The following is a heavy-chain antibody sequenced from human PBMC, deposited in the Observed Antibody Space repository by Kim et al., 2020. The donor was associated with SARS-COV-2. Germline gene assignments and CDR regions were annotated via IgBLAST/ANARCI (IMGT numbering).Heavy chain of an antibody. CDR3: ARDLLVWLQLDNWFDP. V-gene: IGHV4-39*07. D-gene: IGHD5-12*01. CDR1: GGSISSSSYY. Sequence: SETLSFTCTVSGGSISSSSYYWGWIRQPPGKGLEWIGDIYYSGSTYYNPSLKSRVTISVDTSKNQFSLKLSSVTAADTAVYYCARDLLVWLQLDNWFDP. J-gene: IGHJ5*02. CDR2: IYYSGST.